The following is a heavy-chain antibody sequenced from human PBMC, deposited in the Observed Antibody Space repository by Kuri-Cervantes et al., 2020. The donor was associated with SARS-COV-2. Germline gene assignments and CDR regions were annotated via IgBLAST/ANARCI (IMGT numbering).Heavy chain of an antibody. Sequence: ESLKISCTVSGGSISSYYWSWIRQPAGKGLEWIGRIYTSGSTNYNPSLKSRVTMSVDTSKNQFSLKLSSVTAADTAVYYCARHRLNSGSWYYYYYMDVWGKGTTVTVSS. J-gene: IGHJ6*03. CDR2: IYTSGST. V-gene: IGHV4-4*07. CDR1: GGSISSYY. CDR3: ARHRLNSGSWYYYYYMDV. D-gene: IGHD1-26*01.